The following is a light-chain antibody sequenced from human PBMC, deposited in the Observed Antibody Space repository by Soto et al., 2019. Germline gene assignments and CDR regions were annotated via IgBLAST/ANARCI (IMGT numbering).Light chain of an antibody. J-gene: IGKJ2*01. CDR2: GAS. CDR3: QRYGSSAYT. Sequence: EIVLTQSPGTLSLSPGERATLSCRASQSVSSSYLAWYQQKPGQAPRLLIYGASSRATGIPDRVSGSGSGTDFTLTISRLEPEDFAVYYCQRYGSSAYTFGQGTKLEIK. CDR1: QSVSSSY. V-gene: IGKV3-20*01.